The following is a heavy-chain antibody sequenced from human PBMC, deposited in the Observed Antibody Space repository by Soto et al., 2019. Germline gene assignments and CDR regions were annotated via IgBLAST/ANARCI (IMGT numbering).Heavy chain of an antibody. Sequence: QVQLQESGPGLVKPSQTLSLTCTVSGGSISSGGYYWSWIRQHPGKGLEWIGYIYYSGSTYYNPYLNSLVTISVDTSKNQFSLKLSSVTAADTAVYYCARVFNVYYILTGYYLVWYFDLWGRGTLVTVSS. CDR3: ARVFNVYYILTGYYLVWYFDL. V-gene: IGHV4-31*01. CDR1: GGSISSGGYY. D-gene: IGHD3-9*01. CDR2: IYYSGST. J-gene: IGHJ2*01.